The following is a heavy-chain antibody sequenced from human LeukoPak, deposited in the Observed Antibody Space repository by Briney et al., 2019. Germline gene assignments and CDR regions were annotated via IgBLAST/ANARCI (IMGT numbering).Heavy chain of an antibody. Sequence: TSETLSLTCTVSGYSISSGYYWGWIRQHPGKGLEWIGYIYYSGSTYYNPSLKSRVTISVDTSKNQFSLKLSSVTAADTAVYYCARTDTARGEYYFDYWGQGTLVTVSS. D-gene: IGHD5-18*01. CDR2: IYYSGST. J-gene: IGHJ4*02. CDR1: GYSISSGYY. V-gene: IGHV4-31*03. CDR3: ARTDTARGEYYFDY.